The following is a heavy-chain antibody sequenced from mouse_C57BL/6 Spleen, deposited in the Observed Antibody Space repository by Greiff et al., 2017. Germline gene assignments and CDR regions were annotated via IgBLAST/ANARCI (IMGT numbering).Heavy chain of an antibody. Sequence: VQLQQSGPELVKPGASVKISCTASGYTFTDYYMNWVKQSHGKSLEWIGDINPNNGGTSYNQKFKGKATLTVDKSSSTAYMELRSLTSEDAAVYYCARWLGRYAMDYWGQGTSVTVSS. CDR1: GYTFTDYY. CDR2: INPNNGGT. V-gene: IGHV1-26*01. CDR3: ARWLGRYAMDY. J-gene: IGHJ4*01.